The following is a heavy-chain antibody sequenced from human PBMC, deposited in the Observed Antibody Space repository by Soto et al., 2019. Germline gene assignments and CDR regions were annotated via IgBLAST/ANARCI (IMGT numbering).Heavy chain of an antibody. J-gene: IGHJ6*02. CDR1: GFTFSSYA. CDR2: ISYDGSNK. V-gene: IGHV3-30-3*01. Sequence: QVQLVESGGGVVQPGRSLRLSCAASGFTFSSYAMHWVRQAPGKGLEWVAVISYDGSNKYYADSVKGRFTISRDNSKNTLYLQMNSLRAEDTAVYYCAREHKVMDVWGQGTTVTVSS. CDR3: AREHKVMDV.